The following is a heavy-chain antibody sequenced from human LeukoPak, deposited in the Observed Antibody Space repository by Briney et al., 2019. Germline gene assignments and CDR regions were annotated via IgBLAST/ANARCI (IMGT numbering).Heavy chain of an antibody. J-gene: IGHJ4*02. D-gene: IGHD1-1*01. CDR2: INHSGST. V-gene: IGHV4-34*01. CDR3: ARDYQLHY. Sequence: SETLSLTCAVYGGSFSGYYWSWIRQPPGKGLEWIGEINHSGSTNYNPSLKSRVTISVDTTKNQFSLKLSSVTAADTAVYYCARDYQLHYWGQGTLVTVSS. CDR1: GGSFSGYY.